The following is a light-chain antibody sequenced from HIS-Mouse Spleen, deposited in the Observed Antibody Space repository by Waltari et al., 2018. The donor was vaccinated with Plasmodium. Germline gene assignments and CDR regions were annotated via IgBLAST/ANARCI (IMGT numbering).Light chain of an antibody. J-gene: IGLJ2*01. CDR2: DVR. Sequence: QSALTQPRSVSGSPGQSVTISCTGTSSDVGGYNYVSWYQQHPGKAPKLRIYDVRKRPSGVPDRLSGPKSGNTASLPISGLQAEDEADYYCCSYAGSYTLVFGGGTKLTVL. CDR3: CSYAGSYTLV. CDR1: SSDVGGYNY. V-gene: IGLV2-11*01.